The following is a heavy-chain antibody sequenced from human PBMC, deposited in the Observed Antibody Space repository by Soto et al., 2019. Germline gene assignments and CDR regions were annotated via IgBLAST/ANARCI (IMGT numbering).Heavy chain of an antibody. CDR1: GGSISSYY. V-gene: IGHV4-59*08. J-gene: IGHJ5*02. Sequence: SETLSLTCTVSGGSISSYYWSWIRQPPGKGLEWIGYIYYSGSTNYNPSLKSRVTISVDTSKNQFSLKLSSVTAADTAVYYCARHRTQSLSWFDPWGQGTLVTVSS. CDR3: ARHRTQSLSWFDP. CDR2: IYYSGST. D-gene: IGHD1-1*01.